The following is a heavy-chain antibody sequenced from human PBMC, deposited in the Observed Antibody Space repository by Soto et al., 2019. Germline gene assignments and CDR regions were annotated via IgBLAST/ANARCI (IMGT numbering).Heavy chain of an antibody. CDR2: INPNSGGT. D-gene: IGHD3-3*01. J-gene: IGHJ4*02. V-gene: IGHV1-2*04. CDR1: GYPFTGYH. CDR3: ARDLAELRFLEWPLYYSDY. Sequence: GKVSCKASGYPFTGYHIRWVRQAPGQGLEWMGWINPNSGGTNYAQKFQGWVTMTRDTSISTAYMELSRLRSDDTAVYYCARDLAELRFLEWPLYYSDYLGQATLVTVSS.